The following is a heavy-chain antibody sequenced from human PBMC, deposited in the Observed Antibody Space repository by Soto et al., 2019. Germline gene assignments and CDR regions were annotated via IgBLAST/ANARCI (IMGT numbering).Heavy chain of an antibody. J-gene: IGHJ4*02. D-gene: IGHD5-12*01. Sequence: GGSLRLSCAASGFTFSSYAMSWVRQAPGKGLEWVSAISGSGGSTYYADSVKGRFTISRDNSKNTLYLQMNSLRAEDTAVYYCAKCEQRAYSGYDDYWGQGTLVTVSS. V-gene: IGHV3-23*01. CDR2: ISGSGGST. CDR3: AKCEQRAYSGYDDY. CDR1: GFTFSSYA.